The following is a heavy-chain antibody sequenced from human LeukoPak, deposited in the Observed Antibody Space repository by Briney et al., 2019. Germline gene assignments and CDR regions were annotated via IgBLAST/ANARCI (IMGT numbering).Heavy chain of an antibody. Sequence: ASVKVSCKASGYTFTGYYMHWVRQAPGQGLEWMGWINPNSGGTNYAQKFQGRVTMTRDTSISTAYMELSGLRSDDTAVYYCARGYDYADYVSTWGQGTLVTVSS. CDR1: GYTFTGYY. CDR3: ARGYDYADYVST. CDR2: INPNSGGT. J-gene: IGHJ5*02. V-gene: IGHV1-2*02. D-gene: IGHD4-17*01.